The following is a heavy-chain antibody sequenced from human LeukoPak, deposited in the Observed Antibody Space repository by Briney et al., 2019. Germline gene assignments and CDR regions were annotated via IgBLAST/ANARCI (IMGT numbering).Heavy chain of an antibody. CDR3: AKYGVVQYDSSGYYSPRRAFDI. CDR2: ISGSGGST. Sequence: GGSLRLSCAASGFTFSSYAMGWVRQAPGKGLEWVSAISGSGGSTYYADSVKGRFTISRDNSKNTLYLQMNSLRAEDTAVYYCAKYGVVQYDSSGYYSPRRAFDIWGQGTMVTVSS. J-gene: IGHJ3*02. D-gene: IGHD3-22*01. CDR1: GFTFSSYA. V-gene: IGHV3-23*01.